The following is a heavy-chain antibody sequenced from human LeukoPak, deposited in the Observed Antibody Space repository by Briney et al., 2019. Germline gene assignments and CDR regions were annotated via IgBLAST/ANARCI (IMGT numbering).Heavy chain of an antibody. CDR2: IYYSGST. D-gene: IGHD4-17*01. CDR1: GGSISSSSYY. Sequence: SETLSLTCTVSGGSISSSSYYWGWIRQPPGKGLEWMGSIYYSGSTYYNPSLKSRVTISVDTSNNQFSLKLSSVTAADTAVYYCARHVDYGDANWFDPWGQGTLVTVSS. J-gene: IGHJ5*02. V-gene: IGHV4-39*01. CDR3: ARHVDYGDANWFDP.